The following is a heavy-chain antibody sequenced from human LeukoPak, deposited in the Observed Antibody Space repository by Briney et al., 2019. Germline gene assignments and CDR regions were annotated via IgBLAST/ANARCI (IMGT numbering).Heavy chain of an antibody. D-gene: IGHD6-19*01. Sequence: SETLSLTCTVSGGSISSYYWSWIRQPPGKGLEWIGYIYYSGSTNYNPSLKSRVIISVDTSKNQFSLKLSSVTAADTAVYYCARLAVAASIDIWGQGTMVTVSS. CDR1: GGSISSYY. J-gene: IGHJ3*02. CDR3: ARLAVAASIDI. V-gene: IGHV4-59*08. CDR2: IYYSGST.